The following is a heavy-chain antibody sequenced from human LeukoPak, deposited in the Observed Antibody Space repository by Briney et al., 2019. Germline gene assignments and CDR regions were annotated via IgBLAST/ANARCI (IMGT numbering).Heavy chain of an antibody. Sequence: GGSLRLSCAASGFTFSSYDMHWFRQATGKGLEWVSAIGTAGDTYYPGSVKGRFTISRDNAKNSLYLQMNSLRAEDTAVYYCARGAYYYYYYMDVWGKGTTVTVSS. V-gene: IGHV3-13*01. CDR3: ARGAYYYYYYMDV. J-gene: IGHJ6*03. CDR2: IGTAGDT. CDR1: GFTFSSYD.